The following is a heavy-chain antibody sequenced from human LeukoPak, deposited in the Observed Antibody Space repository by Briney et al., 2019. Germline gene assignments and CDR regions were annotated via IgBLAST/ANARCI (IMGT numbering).Heavy chain of an antibody. D-gene: IGHD5-24*01. CDR1: GGSISSYY. J-gene: IGHJ4*02. V-gene: IGHV4-59*12. CDR2: IYYSGST. Sequence: SSETLSLTCTVSGGSISSYYWSWIRQPPGKGLEWIGYIYYSGSTNYNPSLKSRVTISVDTSKNQFSLKLSSVTAADTAVYYCARGPRRDGYNFWQGPKYYFDYWGQGTLVTVSS. CDR3: ARGPRRDGYNFWQGPKYYFDY.